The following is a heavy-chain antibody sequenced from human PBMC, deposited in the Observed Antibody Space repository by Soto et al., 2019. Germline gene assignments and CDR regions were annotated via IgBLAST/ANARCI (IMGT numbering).Heavy chain of an antibody. J-gene: IGHJ1*01. CDR3: ARVPLIVGYCRGGSFHSGYFQP. CDR1: GFTFSSYS. V-gene: IGHV3-48*02. CDR2: ISSSSSTI. D-gene: IGHD2-15*01. Sequence: PGGSLRLSCAASGFTFSSYSMNWVRQAPGKGLEWVSYISSSSSTIYYADSVKGRFTISRDNAKNSLYLQMNSLRDEDTAVYYCARVPLIVGYCRGGSFHSGYFQPLGQGTLVTVSS.